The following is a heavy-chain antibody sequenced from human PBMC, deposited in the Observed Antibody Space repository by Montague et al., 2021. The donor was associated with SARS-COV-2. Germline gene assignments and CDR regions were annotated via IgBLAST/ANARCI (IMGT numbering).Heavy chain of an antibody. CDR1: GGSISSYY. CDR3: AREGSGRGYYYYGIDV. V-gene: IGHV4-59*01. J-gene: IGHJ6*02. Sequence: SETLSLTCTVSGGSISSYYWSWIRQPPGKGLEWIGYIYYSGSTNYNPPLKSRVTISVDTSKNQFSLKLSSVTAADTAVYYCAREGSGRGYYYYGIDVWGQGTTVTVS. D-gene: IGHD3-10*01. CDR2: IYYSGST.